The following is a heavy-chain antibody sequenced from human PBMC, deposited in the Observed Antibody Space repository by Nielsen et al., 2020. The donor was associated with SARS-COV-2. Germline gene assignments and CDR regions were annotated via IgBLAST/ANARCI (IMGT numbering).Heavy chain of an antibody. CDR3: ARLIGYSTSTDY. CDR2: IYHSGST. Sequence: SETLSLTCAVSGGSISSSNWWSWVRQPPGKGLEWIGEIYHSGSTNYNPSLKSRVTISVDKSKNQFSLKLSSVTAADTAFYYCARLIGYSTSTDYWGQGLLVTVSS. V-gene: IGHV4-4*02. CDR1: GGSISSSNW. D-gene: IGHD5-12*01. J-gene: IGHJ4*02.